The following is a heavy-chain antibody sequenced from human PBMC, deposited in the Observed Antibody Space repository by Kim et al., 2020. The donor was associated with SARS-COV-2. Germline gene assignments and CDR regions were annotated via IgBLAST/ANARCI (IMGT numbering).Heavy chain of an antibody. CDR1: GAYITRSTYY. V-gene: IGHV4-39*01. CDR2: IYYNGKT. D-gene: IGHD3-10*01. CDR3: ANATGRYYSVGFGY. Sequence: SETLSLTCTVSGAYITRSTYYWAWIRQIPGKGMEWIGSIYYNGKTYYSPSLKSRVTIFLDTSKNQFSLKMSAVTAADTSMYYCANATGRYYSVGFGYWGQGIRVTVSS. J-gene: IGHJ4*02.